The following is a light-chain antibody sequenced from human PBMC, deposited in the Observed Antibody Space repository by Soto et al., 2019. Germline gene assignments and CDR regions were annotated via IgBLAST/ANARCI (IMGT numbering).Light chain of an antibody. Sequence: QSVLTQSPSASGTPGQRVTISCSGSSSNIGTNYVYWYQHLPGTAPKLLIYRNNQRPSGVPDRFSGSKSGTSASLAISGLRSEDEADYYCAAWDDSLSGGGFGGGTKLTVL. V-gene: IGLV1-47*01. CDR3: AAWDDSLSGGG. CDR2: RNN. J-gene: IGLJ3*02. CDR1: SSNIGTNY.